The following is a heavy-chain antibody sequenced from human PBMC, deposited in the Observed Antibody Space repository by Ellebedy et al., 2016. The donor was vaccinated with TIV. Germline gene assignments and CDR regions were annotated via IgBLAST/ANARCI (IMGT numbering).Heavy chain of an antibody. Sequence: DSVKGRFTISRGSSKNTQYLEMNSLRPEDTAMYFCARDSGYGRAFDYWGQGTLVTVSS. CDR3: ARDSGYGRAFDY. D-gene: IGHD5-12*01. J-gene: IGHJ4*02. V-gene: IGHV3-30*01.